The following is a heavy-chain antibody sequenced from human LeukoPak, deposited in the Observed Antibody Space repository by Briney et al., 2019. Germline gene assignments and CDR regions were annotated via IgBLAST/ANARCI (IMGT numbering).Heavy chain of an antibody. J-gene: IGHJ6*03. V-gene: IGHV1-69*01. CDR1: GGTFSSYA. D-gene: IGHD2-2*02. Sequence: SVKVSCKASGGTFSSYAISWVRQAPGQGLEWMGGIIPIFGTANYAQKFQGRVTITADESTSTAYMELSSLRSEDTAVYYCARGADNVVVPAAIEGYYYYMDVWGKGTTVTVSS. CDR3: ARGADNVVVPAAIEGYYYYMDV. CDR2: IIPIFGTA.